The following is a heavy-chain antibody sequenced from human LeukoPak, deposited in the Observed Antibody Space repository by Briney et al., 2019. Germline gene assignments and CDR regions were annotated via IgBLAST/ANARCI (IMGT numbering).Heavy chain of an antibody. D-gene: IGHD3-10*01. J-gene: IGHJ6*02. Sequence: ASVKVSCKASGYTFTGYYMHWVRQAPGQGLEWMGWINPNSGGTNYAQKFQGRVTMTRDTSISTAYMELSRLRSDDTAVYYCAREGTMVRGVRYYYYGMDVWGQGTTVTVSS. CDR2: INPNSGGT. V-gene: IGHV1-2*02. CDR1: GYTFTGYY. CDR3: AREGTMVRGVRYYYYGMDV.